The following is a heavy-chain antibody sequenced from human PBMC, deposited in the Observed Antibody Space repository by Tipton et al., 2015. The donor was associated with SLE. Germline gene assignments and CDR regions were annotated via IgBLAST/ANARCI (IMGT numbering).Heavy chain of an antibody. V-gene: IGHV4-34*01. D-gene: IGHD3-22*01. CDR1: GGSFSGYY. Sequence: LRLSCAVYGGSFSGYYWSWIRQPPGKGLEWIGSIYYSGSTYYNPSLRSRLTISLDRSNNQFSLKVNSMTAADTAVYHCARGYYESNGYYSFDYWGQGTLVTVSS. CDR3: ARGYYESNGYYSFDY. CDR2: IYYSGST. J-gene: IGHJ4*02.